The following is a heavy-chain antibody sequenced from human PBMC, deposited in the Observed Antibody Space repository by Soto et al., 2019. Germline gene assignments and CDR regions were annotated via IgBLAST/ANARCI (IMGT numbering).Heavy chain of an antibody. J-gene: IGHJ4*02. CDR2: VYWDDDK. V-gene: IGHV2-5*02. CDR3: AHVEMTAIVFFDY. Sequence: QITLKESGPTLVKPTQTLTLTCTFSGFSLTSNGVGVGWVRQPPGKALEWLALVYWDDDKRYSPSLKSRLTITQDPXKHQVVLIMTNMDPVDTATYYCAHVEMTAIVFFDYWGQGTLVAVSS. CDR1: GFSLTSNGVG. D-gene: IGHD2-21*02.